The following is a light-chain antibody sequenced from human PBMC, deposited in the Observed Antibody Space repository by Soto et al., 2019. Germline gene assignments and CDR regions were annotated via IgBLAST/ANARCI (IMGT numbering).Light chain of an antibody. Sequence: QSALIQPPSASGSPGQSVTISCTGTSSDVGGYNYVSWYQQYPVKVPKLMVYEVNKRPSGVPDRFSGSKSGNTASLTVSGLQAEDEADYYCTSYAGGNNVFGTGTKVTVL. V-gene: IGLV2-8*01. J-gene: IGLJ1*01. CDR1: SSDVGGYNY. CDR2: EVN. CDR3: TSYAGGNNV.